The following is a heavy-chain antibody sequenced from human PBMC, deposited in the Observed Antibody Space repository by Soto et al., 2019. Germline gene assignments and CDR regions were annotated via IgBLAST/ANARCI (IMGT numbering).Heavy chain of an antibody. CDR3: ARRWGKGIAAAGRRVDY. CDR2: IYYSGST. J-gene: IGHJ4*02. CDR1: GGSISSGGYY. D-gene: IGHD6-13*01. V-gene: IGHV4-31*03. Sequence: QVQLQESGPGLVKPSQTLSLTCTVSGGSISSGGYYWSWIRQHPGKGLEWIGYIYYSGSTYYNPSLKSRVTISVDTSKKQFSLKLSSVTAADTAVYYCARRWGKGIAAAGRRVDYWGQGTLVTVSS.